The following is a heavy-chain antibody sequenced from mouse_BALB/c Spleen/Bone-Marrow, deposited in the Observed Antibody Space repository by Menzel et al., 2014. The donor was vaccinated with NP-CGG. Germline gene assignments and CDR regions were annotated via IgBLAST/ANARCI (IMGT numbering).Heavy chain of an antibody. CDR2: IWGDGST. Sequence: VQGVESGPGLVAPSQSLYITCTASGFSLTSYGVSWVRQPPGKGLEWLGVIWGDGSTNYHSALLSRLSISKDNYNSQVLLKLNSLQTEATAPYYCAKWDYYGSSYAMDYWGQGTSVTVSS. J-gene: IGHJ4*01. CDR3: AKWDYYGSSYAMDY. D-gene: IGHD1-1*01. CDR1: GFSLTSYG. V-gene: IGHV2-3*01.